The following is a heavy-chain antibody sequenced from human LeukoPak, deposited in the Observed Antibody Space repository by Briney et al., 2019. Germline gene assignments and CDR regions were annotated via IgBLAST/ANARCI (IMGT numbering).Heavy chain of an antibody. D-gene: IGHD5-12*01. Sequence: PGGSLRLSCAASGFTFSSYGMSWVRQAPGKGLEWVSAISGSGGSTYYADSVKGRFIISKDTSKNTLYLQMNNLRADDTAVYYCARESGYAVGDFWGQGTLVTVSS. V-gene: IGHV3-23*01. J-gene: IGHJ4*02. CDR2: ISGSGGST. CDR3: ARESGYAVGDF. CDR1: GFTFSSYG.